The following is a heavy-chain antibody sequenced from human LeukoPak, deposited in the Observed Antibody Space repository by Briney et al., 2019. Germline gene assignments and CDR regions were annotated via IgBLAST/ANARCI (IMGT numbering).Heavy chain of an antibody. V-gene: IGHV4-34*01. CDR1: GGSFSGYY. D-gene: IGHD3-10*01. CDR2: INHSGST. CDR3: ASSGVGSSDI. J-gene: IGHJ3*02. Sequence: SETLSLTCAVYGGSFSGYYWSWIRQPPGKGLEWIGEINHSGSTNYNPSLKSRVTISVDTSKNQFSLKLSSVTAADTAVYYCASSGVGSSDIWGQGTMVTVSS.